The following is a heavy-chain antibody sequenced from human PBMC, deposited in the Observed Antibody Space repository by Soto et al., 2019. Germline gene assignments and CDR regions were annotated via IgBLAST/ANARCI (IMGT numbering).Heavy chain of an antibody. Sequence: QVQLQESGPGLVKPSETLSLTCTVSGGSISSYYWSWIRQRPGKGLEWIGYIYYSGSTNYNPSLKSRVTISVDTSKNQFSLTLSSVTAADTAVYYCARSRDCSGGSCFDPWVQGTLVTVSS. V-gene: IGHV4-59*01. CDR2: IYYSGST. J-gene: IGHJ5*02. D-gene: IGHD2-15*01. CDR3: ARSRDCSGGSCFDP. CDR1: GGSISSYY.